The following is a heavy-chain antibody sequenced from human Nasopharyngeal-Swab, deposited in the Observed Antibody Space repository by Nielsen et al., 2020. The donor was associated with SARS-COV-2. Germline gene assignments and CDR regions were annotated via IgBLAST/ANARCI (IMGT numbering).Heavy chain of an antibody. V-gene: IGHV4-39*07. CDR2: IYYSGST. Sequence: WIRQPPGKGLEWIGSIYYSGSTYYNPSLKSRVTISVDTSKNQFSLKLSSVTAADTAVYYCARDTVKRRWLQLDSGYYYYYGMDVWGQGTTGTVSS. CDR3: ARDTVKRRWLQLDSGYYYYYGMDV. D-gene: IGHD5-24*01. J-gene: IGHJ6*02.